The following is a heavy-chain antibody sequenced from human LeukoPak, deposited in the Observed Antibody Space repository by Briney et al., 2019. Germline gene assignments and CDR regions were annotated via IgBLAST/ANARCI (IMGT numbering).Heavy chain of an antibody. D-gene: IGHD3-10*01. CDR1: GFTFSSYA. J-gene: IGHJ4*02. CDR2: ISGGGDGI. Sequence: GGSLRLSCAASGFTFSSYAMSWVRQAPGKGLEWVSVISGGGDGIYYADSVRGRFTISRDNSRNTVHLQMNSLRAGDTAVYYCARWETMERGDYWGQGTRVTVSS. V-gene: IGHV3-23*01. CDR3: ARWETMERGDY.